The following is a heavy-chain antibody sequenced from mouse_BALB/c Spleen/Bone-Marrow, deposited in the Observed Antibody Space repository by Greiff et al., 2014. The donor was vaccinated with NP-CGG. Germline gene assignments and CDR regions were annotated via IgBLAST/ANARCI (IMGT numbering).Heavy chain of an antibody. CDR1: GYTFTNYW. Sequence: LQESGAELAKPGASVKMSCKASGYTFTNYWMHWVKQRPGQGLEWIGYINPSTGYTEYNQKFKDKATLTADKSSSTAYMQLSSLTSEDSAVYYCAIIYYYGRDYWGQGTTLTVSS. J-gene: IGHJ2*01. V-gene: IGHV1-7*01. CDR2: INPSTGYT. CDR3: AIIYYYGRDY. D-gene: IGHD1-1*01.